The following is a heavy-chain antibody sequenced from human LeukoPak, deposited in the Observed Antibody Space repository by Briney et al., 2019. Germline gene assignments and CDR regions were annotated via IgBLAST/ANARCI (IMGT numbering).Heavy chain of an antibody. CDR1: GGSISSSSYY. Sequence: SETLSLTCTVSGGSISSSSYYWGWIRQPPGKGLEWIGSIYYSGSSYYNPSLKSRVTISVDTSKNQFSLKLSSVTAADTAVYYCARRCMVASFDYWGQGTLVTVSS. J-gene: IGHJ4*02. V-gene: IGHV4-39*07. D-gene: IGHD4/OR15-4a*01. CDR2: IYYSGSS. CDR3: ARRCMVASFDY.